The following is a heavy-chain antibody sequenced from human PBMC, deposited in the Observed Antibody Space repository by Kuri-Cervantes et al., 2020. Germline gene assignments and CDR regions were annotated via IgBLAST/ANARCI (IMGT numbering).Heavy chain of an antibody. Sequence: GESLKISCAASGFTFSSYGMHWVRQAPGKGLEWVAAIWYDGSNKYYADSVKGRFTISRDNSKNTLYLQMNSLRAEDTAVYYCARGARGYYGSGSYSRWYFDLWGRGTLVTVSS. CDR3: ARGARGYYGSGSYSRWYFDL. V-gene: IGHV3-33*01. D-gene: IGHD3-10*01. CDR1: GFTFSSYG. J-gene: IGHJ2*01. CDR2: IWYDGSNK.